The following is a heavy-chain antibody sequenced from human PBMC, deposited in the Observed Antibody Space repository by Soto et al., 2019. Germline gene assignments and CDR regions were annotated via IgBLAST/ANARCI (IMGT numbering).Heavy chain of an antibody. V-gene: IGHV1-18*01. Sequence: PVKLSCKASGYTMSSYVISWVRQAPGQGLEWMGWISAYNGNTNYAQKLQGRVTMTTDTSTSTAYMELRSLRSDDTAVYYCARDLSYSGYVPPAAFDIWGQGTMVTVSS. D-gene: IGHD5-12*01. CDR1: GYTMSSYV. CDR2: ISAYNGNT. J-gene: IGHJ3*02. CDR3: ARDLSYSGYVPPAAFDI.